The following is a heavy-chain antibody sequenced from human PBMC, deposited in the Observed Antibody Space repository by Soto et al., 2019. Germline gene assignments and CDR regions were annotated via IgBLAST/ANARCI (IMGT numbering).Heavy chain of an antibody. CDR2: IYPGDSDT. D-gene: IGHD3-3*01. Sequence: PGESLKISCKGSGYSFTSYWIGWVRQMPGKGLERMGIIYPGDSDTRYSPSFQGQVTISADKSISTAYLQWSSLKASDTAMYYCARPLYDFWSGYPPVVNAFDIWGQGTMVTVSS. CDR3: ARPLYDFWSGYPPVVNAFDI. J-gene: IGHJ3*02. CDR1: GYSFTSYW. V-gene: IGHV5-51*01.